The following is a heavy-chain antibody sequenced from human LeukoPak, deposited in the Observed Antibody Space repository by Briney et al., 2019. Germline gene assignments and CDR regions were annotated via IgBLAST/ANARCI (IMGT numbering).Heavy chain of an antibody. Sequence: PSETLSLTCAVSGGSISSSNWWSWVRQPPGKGLEWIGEIYHSGSTNYNPSLKSRVTISVDKSKNQFSLKLSSVTAADTAVYYCARGFPHYDILTGPLYYYYMDVWGKGTTVTVSS. V-gene: IGHV4-4*02. CDR2: IYHSGST. CDR3: ARGFPHYDILTGPLYYYYMDV. D-gene: IGHD3-9*01. J-gene: IGHJ6*03. CDR1: GGSISSSNW.